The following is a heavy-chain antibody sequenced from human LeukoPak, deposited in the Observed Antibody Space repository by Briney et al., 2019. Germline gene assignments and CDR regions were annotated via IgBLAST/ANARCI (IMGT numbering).Heavy chain of an antibody. Sequence: GGSLRLSCAASGFTFSSYSMNWVRQAPGKGLEWVSSISSSSSYIYYADSVKGRFTISRDNAKNSLYLQMNSLRAEDTAVYYCARDLGYGGATFDYWGQGTLVTVSS. CDR3: ARDLGYGGATFDY. CDR2: ISSSSSYI. J-gene: IGHJ4*02. V-gene: IGHV3-21*01. CDR1: GFTFSSYS. D-gene: IGHD1-26*01.